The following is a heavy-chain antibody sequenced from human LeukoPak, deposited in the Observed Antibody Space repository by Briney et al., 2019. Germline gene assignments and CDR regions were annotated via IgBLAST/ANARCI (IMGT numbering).Heavy chain of an antibody. V-gene: IGHV3-23*01. D-gene: IGHD3-3*01. J-gene: IGHJ4*02. CDR1: GFTFSSYA. CDR3: AKESFAIGAYDFWSGYPVGYFDY. Sequence: SGGSLRLSCAASGFTFSSYAMSWVRQAPGKGLEWVSAISGSGGSTYYADSVKGRFTISRDNSKNALYLQMNSLRAEDTAVYYCAKESFAIGAYDFWSGYPVGYFDYWGQGTLVTVSS. CDR2: ISGSGGST.